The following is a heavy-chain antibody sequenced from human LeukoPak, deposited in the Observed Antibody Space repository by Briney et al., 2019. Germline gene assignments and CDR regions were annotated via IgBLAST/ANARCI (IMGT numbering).Heavy chain of an antibody. V-gene: IGHV1-69*04. J-gene: IGHJ6*02. CDR1: GGTFSSYT. CDR3: ARDRTDSGYDYYYYYGMDV. D-gene: IGHD5-12*01. CDR2: IVPILGIA. Sequence: SVKVSCKASGGTFSSYTISWVRQALGQGLGWMGRIVPILGIANYAQKFQGRVTITADKSTSTAYMELSSLRSEDTAVYYCARDRTDSGYDYYYYYGMDVWGQGTTVTVSS.